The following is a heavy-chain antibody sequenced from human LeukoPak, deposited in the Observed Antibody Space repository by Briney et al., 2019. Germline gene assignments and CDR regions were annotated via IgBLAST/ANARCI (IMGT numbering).Heavy chain of an antibody. D-gene: IGHD7-27*01. CDR1: GESVSSNSAA. J-gene: IGHJ4*02. CDR3: AGGTGVFDY. CDR2: TYYRSKWYN. Sequence: SQTLSLTCAISGESVSSNSAAWDWIRQSPSRGLEWLGRTYYRSKWYNDYAVSVESRVTINPDTSKNHFSLQLNSVTPEDTAVYYCAGGTGVFDYWGQGTLVTVSS. V-gene: IGHV6-1*01.